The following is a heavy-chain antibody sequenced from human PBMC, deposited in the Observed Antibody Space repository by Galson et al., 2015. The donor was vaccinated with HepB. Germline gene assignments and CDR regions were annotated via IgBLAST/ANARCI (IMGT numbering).Heavy chain of an antibody. D-gene: IGHD5-12*01. Sequence: SVKVSCKASGYTFTSYSISRVRQAPGQGPGWMAWISAYNGHTNYAQKFQGRVTVTTDTSTSTVYMELRSLRADDTAVYYCGRGGYGGYALDYWGQGTLVTVSS. CDR2: ISAYNGHT. CDR3: GRGGYGGYALDY. V-gene: IGHV1-18*04. J-gene: IGHJ4*02. CDR1: GYTFTSYS.